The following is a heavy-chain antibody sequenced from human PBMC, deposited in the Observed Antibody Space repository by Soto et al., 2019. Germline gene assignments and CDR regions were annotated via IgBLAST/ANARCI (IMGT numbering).Heavy chain of an antibody. D-gene: IGHD6-19*01. V-gene: IGHV3-23*01. CDR1: GFTFSNYA. J-gene: IGHJ4*02. CDR3: AKEDRAVAGYYFDN. Sequence: VGSLRLSCAASGFTFSNYAMSWVRQAPGKGLEWVSDISGSGSNTYYADSVKGRLTISRDNSKNTLCLQMSSLGAADTAVYYCAKEDRAVAGYYFDNWGQGTLVTVSS. CDR2: ISGSGSNT.